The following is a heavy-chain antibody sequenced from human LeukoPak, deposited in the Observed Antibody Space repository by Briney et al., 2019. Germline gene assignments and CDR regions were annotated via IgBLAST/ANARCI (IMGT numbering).Heavy chain of an antibody. CDR1: GFTFSGHW. J-gene: IGHJ4*02. V-gene: IGHV3-7*01. D-gene: IGHD1-14*01. CDR3: TRDRSRAEDD. Sequence: GGSLRLPCAASGFTFSGHWMSWVRQAPGKGLEWVANINQGGSDKYYVDYVKGRFTISRDNAHNLLYLQMNSLRGEDTAVYYCTRDRSRAEDDWGQGTLVTVSS. CDR2: INQGGSDK.